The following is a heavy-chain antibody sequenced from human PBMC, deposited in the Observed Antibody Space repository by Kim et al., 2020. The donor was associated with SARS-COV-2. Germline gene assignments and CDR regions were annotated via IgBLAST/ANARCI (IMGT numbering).Heavy chain of an antibody. V-gene: IGHV3-7*03. Sequence: GGSLRLSCAASGFTFTKFWMTWVRQAPGKGLEWVANIREDGSEKYYVDSVKGRFTISRDNAKNSLSLQMNGLRAEDTAVYYCAIGWGWYEHWGKGTLVTVSS. CDR2: IREDGSEK. D-gene: IGHD1-26*01. CDR3: AIGWGWYEH. J-gene: IGHJ5*02. CDR1: GFTFTKFW.